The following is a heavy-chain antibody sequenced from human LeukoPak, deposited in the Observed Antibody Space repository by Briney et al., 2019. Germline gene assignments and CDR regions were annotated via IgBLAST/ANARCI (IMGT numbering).Heavy chain of an antibody. Sequence: SVKVSCKASGFTFTSSAMQWVRQARRQRLEWIGWIVVGSGNTNYAQKFQERVTITGDMSTSTAYMELSSLRSEDTAVYYCAAFSYYGDYNFDYWGQGTLVTVSS. J-gene: IGHJ4*02. CDR2: IVVGSGNT. D-gene: IGHD4-17*01. CDR1: GFTFTSSA. V-gene: IGHV1-58*02. CDR3: AAFSYYGDYNFDY.